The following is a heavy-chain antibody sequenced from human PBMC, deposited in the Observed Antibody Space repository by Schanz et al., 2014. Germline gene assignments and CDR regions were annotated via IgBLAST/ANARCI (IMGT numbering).Heavy chain of an antibody. D-gene: IGHD3-9*01. CDR1: GFTFNSYA. CDR3: AKQIHYDILTVTRN. V-gene: IGHV3-23*01. J-gene: IGHJ4*02. CDR2: ISHSGGSK. Sequence: EVQLLESGGGLVQPGGSLRLSCAASGFTFNSYAMTWVRQAPGKGLEWVSSISHSGGSKYYADSVKGRFTISRDNSENTLYLQMNSLRAEDTAVYYCAKQIHYDILTVTRNWGQGTLVTDSS.